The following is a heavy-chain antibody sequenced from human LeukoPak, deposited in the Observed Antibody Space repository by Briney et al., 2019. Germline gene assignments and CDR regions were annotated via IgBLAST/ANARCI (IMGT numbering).Heavy chain of an antibody. CDR3: ARGFAVAGTGFDY. CDR2: INPNSGGT. D-gene: IGHD6-19*01. J-gene: IGHJ4*02. Sequence: ASVKVSCKASGYTFTGYYIHWVRQAPGQGLEWMGWINPNSGGTNYAQKFQGRVSVTRDTSISTVYMELSSLRSEDTAVYYCARGFAVAGTGFDYWGQGTLVTVSS. CDR1: GYTFTGYY. V-gene: IGHV1-2*02.